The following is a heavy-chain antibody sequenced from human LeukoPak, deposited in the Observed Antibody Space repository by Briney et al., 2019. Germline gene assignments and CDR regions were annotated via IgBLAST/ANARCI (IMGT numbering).Heavy chain of an antibody. Sequence: SETLSLTCTISGGSISSGDYYWSWIRPPPGKGLEWIGYIYYSGSTYYNPSLQSRVTISVDTSKNQFSLKLSSVTAADTAVYYCARESIVVVPAAPSAFDIWGQGTMVTVSS. J-gene: IGHJ3*02. CDR1: GGSISSGDYY. CDR2: IYYSGST. D-gene: IGHD2-2*01. V-gene: IGHV4-30-4*08. CDR3: ARESIVVVPAAPSAFDI.